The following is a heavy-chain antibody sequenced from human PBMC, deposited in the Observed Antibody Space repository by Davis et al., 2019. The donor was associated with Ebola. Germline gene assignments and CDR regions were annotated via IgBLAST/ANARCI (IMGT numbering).Heavy chain of an antibody. Sequence: ETLSLTCTVSVDSMSTDSPYWGWIRQAPGKGLEWISHISSSSNYIKYADSVKGRFIISRDNAKNTLSLQMIDLRSEDTACYYCTRDLYGSGGDYFDPWGQGTLVTVSS. CDR2: ISSSSNYI. D-gene: IGHD3-10*01. V-gene: IGHV3-21*06. CDR3: TRDLYGSGGDYFDP. J-gene: IGHJ5*02. CDR1: VDSMSTDS.